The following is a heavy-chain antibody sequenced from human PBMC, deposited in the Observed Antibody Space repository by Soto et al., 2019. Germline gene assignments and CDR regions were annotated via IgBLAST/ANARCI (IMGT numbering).Heavy chain of an antibody. CDR1: GFTFSSYA. V-gene: IGHV3-23*01. J-gene: IGHJ3*02. CDR2: ISGSGGST. CDR3: AKSSITIFGVVIGTGAFDI. D-gene: IGHD3-3*01. Sequence: EVQLLESGGGLVQPGGSLRLSCAASGFTFSSYAMSWVRQAPGKGLEWVSAISGSGGSTYYADSVKGRFTISRDNSKNTLYLQMNRLRAEDTAVYYCAKSSITIFGVVIGTGAFDIWGQGTMVTVSS.